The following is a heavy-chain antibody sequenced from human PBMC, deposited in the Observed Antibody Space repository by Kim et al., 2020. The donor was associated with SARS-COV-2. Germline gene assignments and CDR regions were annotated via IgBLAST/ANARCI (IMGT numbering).Heavy chain of an antibody. D-gene: IGHD3-22*01. J-gene: IGHJ4*02. Sequence: ASVKVSCKASGYTFTSYAMHWVRQAPGQRLEWMGWINAGNGNTKYSQKFQGRVTITRDTSASTAYMELSSLRSEDTAVYYCARDYDSSGYGWDFDYWGQGTLVTVSS. CDR3: ARDYDSSGYGWDFDY. CDR1: GYTFTSYA. V-gene: IGHV1-3*01. CDR2: INAGNGNT.